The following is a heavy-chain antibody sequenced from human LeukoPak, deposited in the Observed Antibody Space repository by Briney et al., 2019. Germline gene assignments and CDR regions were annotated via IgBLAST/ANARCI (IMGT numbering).Heavy chain of an antibody. CDR3: ARDTGPYNWFDP. D-gene: IGHD3-10*01. CDR1: GGTFSSYD. J-gene: IGHJ5*02. V-gene: IGHV1-69*13. CDR2: ITPIFGTA. Sequence: SVKVSCKASGGTFSSYDISWVRQAPGQGLEWMGGITPIFGTAKYAQKFQGRVTITAVESTSTAYMELSSLRSEDTAVYYCARDTGPYNWFDPWGQGTLVTVSS.